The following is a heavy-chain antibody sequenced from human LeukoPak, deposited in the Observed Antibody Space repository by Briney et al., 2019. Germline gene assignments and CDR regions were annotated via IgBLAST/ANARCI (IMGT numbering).Heavy chain of an antibody. CDR3: ARNTPGGGWYPFDY. J-gene: IGHJ4*02. D-gene: IGHD6-19*01. V-gene: IGHV4-59*01. CDR1: GGSISRYY. CDR2: IYYSGST. Sequence: PSETLSLTCTVSGGSISRYYWSWIRQTPGKGLEWIGYIYYSGSTNYNPSLKSRVTISVDTSKNQFSLKLSSVTAADTAVYYCARNTPGGGWYPFDYWGQGTLVTVSS.